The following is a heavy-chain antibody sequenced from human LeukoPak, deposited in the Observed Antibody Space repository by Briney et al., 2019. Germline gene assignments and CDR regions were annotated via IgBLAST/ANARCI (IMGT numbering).Heavy chain of an antibody. CDR2: SNPSGVST. J-gene: IGHJ4*02. D-gene: IGHD5-18*01. Sequence: ASVKVSCKASGCTFTSYYMHWVRQAPGQGVDWMGLSNPSGVSTIYAQKFQGRVTMTRDTSTSTVYMELSSLRSEDTAVYYCARDPLIRGYSYGYDYWGQGTLVTVSS. CDR3: ARDPLIRGYSYGYDY. CDR1: GCTFTSYY. V-gene: IGHV1-46*01.